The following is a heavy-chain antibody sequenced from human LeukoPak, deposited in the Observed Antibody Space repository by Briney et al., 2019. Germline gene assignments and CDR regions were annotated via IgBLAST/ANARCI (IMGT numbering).Heavy chain of an antibody. D-gene: IGHD2-2*01. J-gene: IGHJ6*02. CDR2: ISGSGGST. CDR1: GFTFSSYA. V-gene: IGHV3-23*01. CDR3: AKAVGSSTSPGYYYYYGMDV. Sequence: GGSLRLSCAASGFTFSSYAMSWVRQAPGKGLEWVSAISGSGGSTYYADSVKGRFTISRDNSKNTLYLQMNSLRAEDTAVYYCAKAVGSSTSPGYYYYYGMDVWGQGTTVTVSS.